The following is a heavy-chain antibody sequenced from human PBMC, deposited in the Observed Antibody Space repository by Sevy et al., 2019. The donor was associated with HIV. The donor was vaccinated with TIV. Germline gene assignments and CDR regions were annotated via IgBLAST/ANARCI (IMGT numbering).Heavy chain of an antibody. D-gene: IGHD6-13*01. CDR3: ARGTSSSRPGFYQYYYGMNV. J-gene: IGHJ6*02. V-gene: IGHV1-2*06. Sequence: ASVKVSCKASGYTFTGYYMHWVRQATGQGLEWMGRINPKSGDTKYAQKFQGGVTMTRDTSISTAYMELSSLKSDDTAVYYCARGTSSSRPGFYQYYYGMNVWGQGTTVTVSS. CDR2: INPKSGDT. CDR1: GYTFTGYY.